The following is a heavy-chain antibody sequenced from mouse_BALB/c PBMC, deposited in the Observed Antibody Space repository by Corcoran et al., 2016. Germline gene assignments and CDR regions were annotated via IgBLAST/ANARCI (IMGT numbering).Heavy chain of an antibody. Sequence: EVQLQQSGAELVKPGASVKLSCTASGFNIKDTYMHWVKQRPEQGLEWIGRIDPANGNTKYDPKFQGKATITADTSSNTAYLQLSSLTSEDTDVYDCARDTTEAYWGQGTLVTVSA. CDR2: IDPANGNT. D-gene: IGHD1-1*01. CDR3: ARDTTEAY. J-gene: IGHJ3*01. CDR1: GFNIKDTY. V-gene: IGHV14-3*02.